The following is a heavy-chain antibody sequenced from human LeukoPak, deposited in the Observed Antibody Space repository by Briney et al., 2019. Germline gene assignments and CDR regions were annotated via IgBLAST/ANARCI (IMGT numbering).Heavy chain of an antibody. CDR2: ISYDGSNK. CDR3: ARDSPPQSY. V-gene: IGHV3-30*03. J-gene: IGHJ4*02. Sequence: PGGSLRLSCAASGFTFSSYGMHWVRQAPGKGLEWVAVISYDGSNKYYADSVKGRFTISRDNSKNTLYLQMNSLRAEDTAVYYCARDSPPQSYWGQGTLVTVSS. CDR1: GFTFSSYG.